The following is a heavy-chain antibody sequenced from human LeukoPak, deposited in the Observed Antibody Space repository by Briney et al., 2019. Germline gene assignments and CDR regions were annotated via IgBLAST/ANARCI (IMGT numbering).Heavy chain of an antibody. Sequence: GGSLRPSCAASGFIFSSYGMHWVRQAPGKGLEWVAFIRYDGSNKDYADSVKGRFTISRDNSKNTLYLQMSSLRAEDTAVYYCAKDIIGTINSGYYHIIQHDAFDIWGQGTMVTVSS. D-gene: IGHD3-22*01. CDR1: GFIFSSYG. V-gene: IGHV3-30*02. CDR3: AKDIIGTINSGYYHIIQHDAFDI. CDR2: IRYDGSNK. J-gene: IGHJ3*02.